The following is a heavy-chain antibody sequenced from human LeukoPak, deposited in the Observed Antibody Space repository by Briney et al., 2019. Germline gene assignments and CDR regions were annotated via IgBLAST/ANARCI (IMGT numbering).Heavy chain of an antibody. CDR1: GGSFSGYY. CDR3: ARDRMITFGGVNPPRY. Sequence: SETLSLTCAVYGGSFSGYYWSWIRQPPGKGLEWIGEINHSGSTYYNPSLKSRVTISVDTSKNQFSLKLSSVTAADTAVYYCARDRMITFGGVNPPRYWGQGTLVTVSS. J-gene: IGHJ4*02. D-gene: IGHD3-16*01. V-gene: IGHV4-34*09. CDR2: INHSGST.